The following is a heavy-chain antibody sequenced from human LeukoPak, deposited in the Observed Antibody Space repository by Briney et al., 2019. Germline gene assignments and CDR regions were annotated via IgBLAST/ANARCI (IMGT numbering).Heavy chain of an antibody. D-gene: IGHD3-22*01. CDR1: GGSFSGYY. J-gene: IGHJ1*01. CDR2: VNHYGDT. CDR3: ARGLRGKRRFESGGYYFQY. Sequence: SETLSLTCAVYGGSFSGYYWTWIRQPPGKGLEWIGEVNHYGDTKYNPSLKSRVTISVDTSKNQFSLELSSVTAADTAVYYCARGLRGKRRFESGGYYFQYWGQGTLVTVSS. V-gene: IGHV4-34*01.